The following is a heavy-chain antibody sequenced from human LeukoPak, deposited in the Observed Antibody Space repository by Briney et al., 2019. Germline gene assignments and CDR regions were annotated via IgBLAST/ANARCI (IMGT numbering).Heavy chain of an antibody. J-gene: IGHJ3*02. CDR3: AKDGSSGIAATADAFDI. CDR2: IFVGGATS. Sequence: PGGGLRLSCAASGFTFNTYAMSWVRQAPGKGLEWVSAIFVGGATSYYEDSVEGRFTISRDNSKNTLYLQMKSLRAEDTAVYYCAKDGSSGIAATADAFDIWGQGTMVTVSS. CDR1: GFTFNTYA. V-gene: IGHV3-23*01. D-gene: IGHD6-13*01.